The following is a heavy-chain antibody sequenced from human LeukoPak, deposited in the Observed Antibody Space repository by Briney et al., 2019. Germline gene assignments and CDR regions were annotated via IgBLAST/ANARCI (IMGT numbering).Heavy chain of an antibody. D-gene: IGHD2/OR15-2a*01. V-gene: IGHV4-39*07. J-gene: IGHJ6*02. CDR3: ARAGFVVIPYYYGMDV. CDR2: IYYSGST. CDR1: AGFISSSSYY. Sequence: SETLSLTCTVSAGFISSSSYYWGWIRQPPGKGPEWIGSIYYSGSTNYNPSLKSRVTISLDTSKNQFSLKLSSVTAADTAVYYCARAGFVVIPYYYGMDVWGQGTTVTVSS.